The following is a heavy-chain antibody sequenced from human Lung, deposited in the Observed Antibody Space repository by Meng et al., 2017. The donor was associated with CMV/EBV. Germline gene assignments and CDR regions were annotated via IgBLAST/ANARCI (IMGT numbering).Heavy chain of an antibody. D-gene: IGHD1-14*01. CDR2: VVYSGTT. J-gene: IGHJ4*02. Sequence: QLGGSRPGLGKPSHTRSPPCTVSGGSISSSSYYWAWTRQPPGEGLEWIGSVVYSGTTYYTSSLKSRVSISVDTSKNQFSLKLSSVTAADTAVYYCARHHHSPTFDYWGQGTLVTVSS. CDR1: GGSISSSSYY. CDR3: ARHHHSPTFDY. V-gene: IGHV4-39*01.